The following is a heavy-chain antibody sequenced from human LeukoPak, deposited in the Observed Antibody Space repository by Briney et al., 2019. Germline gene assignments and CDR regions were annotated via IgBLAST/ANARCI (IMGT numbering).Heavy chain of an antibody. D-gene: IGHD3-22*01. CDR2: IGGSGGTT. CDR3: AKRDSSGYYYSDY. J-gene: IGHJ4*02. CDR1: GFTFSSYA. V-gene: IGHV3-23*01. Sequence: GGSLRLSCAASGFTFSSYAVSWVRQAPGEGLEWVSAIGGSGGTTYYADSVKGRFTIYRDNSKNTLYLQMNSLRAEDTAVYYCAKRDSSGYYYSDYWGQGTLVTVSS.